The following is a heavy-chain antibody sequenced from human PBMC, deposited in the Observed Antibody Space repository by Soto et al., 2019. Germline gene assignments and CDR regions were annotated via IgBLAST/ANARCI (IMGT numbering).Heavy chain of an antibody. Sequence: QVQLVQSGAEVKKPGSSVKVSCTASEGTFNFYTINWVRQAPGQGLEWVGRVNPIVGMSNYGQKFQGRVSITADKSTTTASMSLNSLKSEDTAIYYCATSYGSGSTHFDSWGQGTLVTGSS. CDR3: ATSYGSGSTHFDS. CDR2: VNPIVGMS. D-gene: IGHD3-10*01. V-gene: IGHV1-69*02. J-gene: IGHJ4*02. CDR1: EGTFNFYT.